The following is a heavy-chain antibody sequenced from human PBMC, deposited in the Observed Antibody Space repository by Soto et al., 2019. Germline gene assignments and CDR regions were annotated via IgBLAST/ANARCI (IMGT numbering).Heavy chain of an antibody. D-gene: IGHD2-21*02. J-gene: IGHJ6*02. V-gene: IGHV3-48*02. CDR2: ISTSSSTI. CDR3: ARAPGGGNSASYYYGMDV. CDR1: GFTFSSYD. Sequence: EVQLVESGGGLVQPGGSLRLSCAASGFTFSSYDMNWVRQAPGKGLEWVSYISTSSSTIYYADSVKGRFTISRDNAKNALYVQMNSLRDEDTAVYYCARAPGGGNSASYYYGMDVWGQGTTVTVSS.